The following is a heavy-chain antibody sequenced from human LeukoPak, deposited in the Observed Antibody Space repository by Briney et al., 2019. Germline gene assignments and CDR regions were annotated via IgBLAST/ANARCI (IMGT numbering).Heavy chain of an antibody. CDR2: IYPLDSDT. CDR1: GYRFTSYW. J-gene: IGHJ3*02. V-gene: IGHV5-51*01. Sequence: GESLKISCKGSGYRFTSYWIAWVRHVPGKGLEWMGVIYPLDSDTIYSPSFQGHVTVSADKATRTAYLQWNSLRASDSAMYFCAKSRQSGENDAFDIWGQGTMVSVSS. D-gene: IGHD6-25*01. CDR3: AKSRQSGENDAFDI.